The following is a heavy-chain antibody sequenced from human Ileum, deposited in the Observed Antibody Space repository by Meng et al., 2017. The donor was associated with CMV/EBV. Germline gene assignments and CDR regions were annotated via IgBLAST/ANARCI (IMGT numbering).Heavy chain of an antibody. J-gene: IGHJ6*02. D-gene: IGHD2-2*02. CDR2: IIPILGIA. Sequence: SVKVSCKASGGTFSSYAISWVRQAPGQGLEWMGGIIPILGIANYAQKFPGRVTITADKSTSTAYMELSSLRSEDTAVYYCASPNCSSTSCYSGNYYYYGMDVWGQGTTVTVSS. CDR3: ASPNCSSTSCYSGNYYYYGMDV. CDR1: GGTFSSYA. V-gene: IGHV1-69*10.